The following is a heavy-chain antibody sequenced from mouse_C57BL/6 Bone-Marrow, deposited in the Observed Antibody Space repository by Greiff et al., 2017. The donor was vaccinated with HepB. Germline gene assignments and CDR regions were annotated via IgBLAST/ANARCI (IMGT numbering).Heavy chain of an antibody. J-gene: IGHJ1*03. D-gene: IGHD1-1*01. V-gene: IGHV2-9-1*01. CDR1: GFSLTSYA. Sequence: VQRVESGPGLVAPSQSLSITCTVSGFSLTSYAISWVRQPPGKGLEWLGVIWTGGGTNYNSALKSRLSMSKDNSKSQVFLKMNSLQTDDTARYYCASCYGSSYRYFDVWGTGTTVTVSS. CDR3: ASCYGSSYRYFDV. CDR2: IWTGGGT.